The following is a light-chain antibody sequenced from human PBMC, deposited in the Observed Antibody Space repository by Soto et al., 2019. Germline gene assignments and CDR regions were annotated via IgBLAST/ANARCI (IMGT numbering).Light chain of an antibody. CDR2: EGS. J-gene: IGLJ2*01. Sequence: QSALTQPASVSGCPGQSITISCTGSSSDVGSYNLVSWYQQLPGEAPKLMIYEGSKRPSGVSNRFSGSKSGNTASLTISGLQAEDEADYYCCSFERSITLVFGGGTKVTVL. CDR1: SSDVGSYNL. CDR3: CSFERSITLV. V-gene: IGLV2-23*01.